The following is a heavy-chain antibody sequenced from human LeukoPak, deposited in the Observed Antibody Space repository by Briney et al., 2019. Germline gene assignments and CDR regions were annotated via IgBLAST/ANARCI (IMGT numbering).Heavy chain of an antibody. Sequence: SETLSLTCTVSGGSISSYYWSWIRQPPGKGLEWIGYIYYSGSTNYNPSLKSRVTISETSKNQFSLKLRSVTAADTAVYYCARSGATGRDDAFDIWGQGTMVTVSS. V-gene: IGHV4-59*01. CDR3: ARSGATGRDDAFDI. J-gene: IGHJ3*02. CDR2: IYYSGST. D-gene: IGHD1-26*01. CDR1: GGSISSYY.